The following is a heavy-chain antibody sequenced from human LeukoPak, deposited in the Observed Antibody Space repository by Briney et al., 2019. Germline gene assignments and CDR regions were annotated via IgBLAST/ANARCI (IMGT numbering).Heavy chain of an antibody. J-gene: IGHJ4*02. D-gene: IGHD3-16*01. CDR2: IYYSGST. Sequence: SETLSPTCTVSGGSISSSSYYWGWIRQPPGKGLEWIGSIYYSGSTYYNPSLKSRVTISVDTSKNQFSLKLSSVTAADTAVYYCASAPDYDYVWGSHLDWGQGTLVTVSS. CDR3: ASAPDYDYVWGSHLD. V-gene: IGHV4-39*07. CDR1: GGSISSSSYY.